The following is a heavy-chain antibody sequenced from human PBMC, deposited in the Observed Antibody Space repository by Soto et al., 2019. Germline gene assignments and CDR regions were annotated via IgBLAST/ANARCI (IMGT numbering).Heavy chain of an antibody. CDR3: ASDNGYYDF. J-gene: IGHJ4*02. CDR1: GYTFSSYS. CDR2: ISTTSGNT. V-gene: IGHV1-18*01. D-gene: IGHD2-8*01. Sequence: ASVKVSCKTSGYTFSSYSINWVRQAPGQGLEWMAWISTTSGNTHYAERVQGRVTVTLDKSARTAFMEMWGLTSDDTAVYFCASDNGYYDFWGQGTLVTVSS.